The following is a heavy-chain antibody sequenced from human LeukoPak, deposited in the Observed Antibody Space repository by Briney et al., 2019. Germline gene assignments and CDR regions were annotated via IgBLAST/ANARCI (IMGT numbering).Heavy chain of an antibody. Sequence: PGGSLRLSCAASGFTVSGNYMSWVRQAPGKGLEWVSAISGSGGSTYYADSVKGRFTISRDNSKNTLYLQMNSLRAEDTAVYYCAKDRSGRGTMVRGPNWFDPWGQGTLVTVSS. D-gene: IGHD3-10*01. CDR2: ISGSGGST. V-gene: IGHV3-23*01. CDR3: AKDRSGRGTMVRGPNWFDP. CDR1: GFTVSGNY. J-gene: IGHJ5*02.